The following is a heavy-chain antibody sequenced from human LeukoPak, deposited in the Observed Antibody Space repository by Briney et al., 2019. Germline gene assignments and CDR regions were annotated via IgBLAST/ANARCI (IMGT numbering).Heavy chain of an antibody. Sequence: PSETLSLTCTVSGGSISSGDYYWSWIRQPPGKGLEWIGYIYYSGSTYYNPSLKSRVTISVDTSKNQFSLKLSSVTAADTAVYYCARVASPDTRFYYYYYMDVWGKGTTVTVSS. D-gene: IGHD5-18*01. CDR2: IYYSGST. V-gene: IGHV4-30-4*08. J-gene: IGHJ6*03. CDR3: ARVASPDTRFYYYYYMDV. CDR1: GGSISSGDYY.